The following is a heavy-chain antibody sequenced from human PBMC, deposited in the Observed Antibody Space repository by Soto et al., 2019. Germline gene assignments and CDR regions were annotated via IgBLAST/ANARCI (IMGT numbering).Heavy chain of an antibody. D-gene: IGHD3-22*01. J-gene: IGHJ3*02. CDR2: IYPGDSDT. CDR3: ARQWNYYDSSGYFGAFDI. Sequence: PGESLKISCKGPGYSFTSYWIGWVRQMPGKGLEWMGIIYPGDSDTRYSPSFQGQVTISADKSISTAYLQWSSLKASDTAMYYCARQWNYYDSSGYFGAFDIWGQGTMVTVSS. CDR1: GYSFTSYW. V-gene: IGHV5-51*01.